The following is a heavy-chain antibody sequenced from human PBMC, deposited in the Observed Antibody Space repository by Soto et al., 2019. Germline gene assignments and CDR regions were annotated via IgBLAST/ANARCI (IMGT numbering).Heavy chain of an antibody. V-gene: IGHV4-31*03. CDR1: GGSINSGGYY. Sequence: QVQLQESGPGLVKPSQTLSLTCTVSGGSINSGGYYWTWLRQHPGKGLEWIGHIYQSGSAYYNPSLKSRVTMSVDTSKNPFSRGLTSVTAADTAVYYCARTARATVTMGGYYYYDMDVWGQGTTVTVSS. CDR2: IYQSGSA. J-gene: IGHJ6*02. CDR3: ARTARATVTMGGYYYYDMDV. D-gene: IGHD4-17*01.